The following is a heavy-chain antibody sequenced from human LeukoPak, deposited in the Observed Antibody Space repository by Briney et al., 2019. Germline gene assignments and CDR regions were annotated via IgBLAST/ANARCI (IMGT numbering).Heavy chain of an antibody. V-gene: IGHV3-11*04. CDR2: ISSSGSTI. D-gene: IGHD4-17*01. J-gene: IGHJ6*03. CDR3: ARDYGDYEPGRHHYYYYYMDV. Sequence: GGSLRLSCAASGFTFSDYYMSWIRQAPGKGLEWVSYISSSGSTIYYADSVKGRFTISRDNAKNSLYLQMNSLRAEDTAVYYCARDYGDYEPGRHHYYYYYMDVWGKGTTVTVSS. CDR1: GFTFSDYY.